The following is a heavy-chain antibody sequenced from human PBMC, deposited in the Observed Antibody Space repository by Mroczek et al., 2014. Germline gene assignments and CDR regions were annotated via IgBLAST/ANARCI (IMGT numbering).Heavy chain of an antibody. J-gene: IGHJ5*02. CDR3: ARGLPTIFGVVIIRAWFDP. CDR1: WVLQWLL. D-gene: IGHD3-3*01. V-gene: IGHV4-34*01. CDR2: INHSGST. Sequence: QVQLQQWGGRTVEAFGDPVPHLRCLWWVLQWLLLELDPPAPRRGLEWIGEINHSGSTNYNPSLKSRVTISVDTSKNQFSLKLSSVTAADTAVYYCARGLPTIFGVVIIRAWFDPWGQGTLVTVSS.